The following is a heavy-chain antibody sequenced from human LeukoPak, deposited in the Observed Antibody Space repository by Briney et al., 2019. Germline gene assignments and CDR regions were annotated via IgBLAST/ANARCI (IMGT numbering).Heavy chain of an antibody. D-gene: IGHD3-3*01. CDR3: ARDLYYDFWSGYYTRLDY. CDR2: ISYDGSNK. Sequence: PGRSLRLSCAASGFTFSSYAMHWVRQAPGKGLDWVAVISYDGSNKYYADSVKGRFTISRDNSKNTLYLQMNSLRAKDTAVYYCARDLYYDFWSGYYTRLDYWGQGTLVTVSS. J-gene: IGHJ4*02. CDR1: GFTFSSYA. V-gene: IGHV3-30*04.